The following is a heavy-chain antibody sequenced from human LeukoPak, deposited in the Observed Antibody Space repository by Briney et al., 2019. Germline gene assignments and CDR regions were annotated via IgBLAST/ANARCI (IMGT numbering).Heavy chain of an antibody. CDR3: ARRGTVTTSPYYFYYMDV. J-gene: IGHJ6*03. CDR1: GFTFSSYG. Sequence: GGSLRLSCAASGFTFSSYGMHWVRQAPGKGLEWVAFIRYDGSNKYYADSVKGRFTISRDNSKNTLYLQMNSLRTEDTAVYFCARRGTVTTSPYYFYYMDVWGKGTTVTISS. CDR2: IRYDGSNK. D-gene: IGHD4-17*01. V-gene: IGHV3-30*02.